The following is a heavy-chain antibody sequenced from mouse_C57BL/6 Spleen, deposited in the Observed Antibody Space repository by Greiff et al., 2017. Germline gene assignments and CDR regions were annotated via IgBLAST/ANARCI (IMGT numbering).Heavy chain of an antibody. Sequence: EVQLVESGGGLVKPGGSLKLSCAASGFTFSSYALSWVRQTPEKRLEWVATISAGGSYTYYPDNVKGRFTISRDNAKTNLYLQMSHLKSEDTAMYYCAREQLRYFDYWGQGTTLTVSS. J-gene: IGHJ2*01. CDR3: AREQLRYFDY. D-gene: IGHD3-2*02. V-gene: IGHV5-4*01. CDR2: ISAGGSYT. CDR1: GFTFSSYA.